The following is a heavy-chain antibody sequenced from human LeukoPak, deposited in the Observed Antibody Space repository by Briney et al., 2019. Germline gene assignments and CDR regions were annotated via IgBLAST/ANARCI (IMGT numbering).Heavy chain of an antibody. V-gene: IGHV1-2*02. CDR3: ARVLNDSSGYNYPY. J-gene: IGHJ4*02. CDR2: INPNSGGT. Sequence: ASVKVSCKASGYTFTGYYMHWVRQAPGQGREWMGWINPNSGGTNYEQKFQGRVTMTRDTSISTAYMELSRLRSDDTAVYYCARVLNDSSGYNYPYWGQGTLVTVSS. D-gene: IGHD3-22*01. CDR1: GYTFTGYY.